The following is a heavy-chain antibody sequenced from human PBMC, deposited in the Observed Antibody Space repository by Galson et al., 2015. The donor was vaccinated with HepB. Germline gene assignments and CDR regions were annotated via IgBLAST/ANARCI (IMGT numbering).Heavy chain of an antibody. J-gene: IGHJ6*03. CDR3: ARDDGDYPYYYYYMDV. CDR2: ISSSSSYT. D-gene: IGHD4-17*01. CDR1: GFTFSDYY. V-gene: IGHV3-11*06. Sequence: SLRLSCAASGFTFSDYYMSWIRQAPGEGLEWVSYISSSSSYTNYADSVKGRFTTSRDNAKNSLYLQMNSLRAEDTAVYYCARDDGDYPYYYYYMDVWGKGTTVTVSS.